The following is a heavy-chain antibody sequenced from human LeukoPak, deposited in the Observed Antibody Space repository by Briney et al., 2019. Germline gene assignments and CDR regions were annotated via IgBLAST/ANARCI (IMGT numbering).Heavy chain of an antibody. Sequence: GSLRLSCAASGFTFSSYSMNWVRQAPGKGREWVSSISSSSSYIYYADSVKGRFTISRDNAKNSLYLQLNSLRAEDTAVYYCARGDSSSWGYYYGMDVWGQGTTVTVSS. CDR1: GFTFSSYS. CDR2: ISSSSSYI. D-gene: IGHD6-13*01. J-gene: IGHJ6*02. V-gene: IGHV3-21*01. CDR3: ARGDSSSWGYYYGMDV.